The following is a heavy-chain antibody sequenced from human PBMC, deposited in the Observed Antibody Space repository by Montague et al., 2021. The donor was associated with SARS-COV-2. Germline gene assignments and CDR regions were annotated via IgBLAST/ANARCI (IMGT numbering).Heavy chain of an antibody. CDR1: GGSITGYY. D-gene: IGHD4-23*01. V-gene: IGHV4-59*01. CDR3: VRDHPYGGPRGSYDL. Sequence: SETLSLTCTVSGGSITGYYWSWLRRSPGKGLEWIAYIYDGGAANYNPSLGSRVTISIDTSKNQLSLKVNSVTAADTAVYYCVRDHPYGGPRGSYDLWGQGTLVTVSS. J-gene: IGHJ1*01. CDR2: IYDGGAA.